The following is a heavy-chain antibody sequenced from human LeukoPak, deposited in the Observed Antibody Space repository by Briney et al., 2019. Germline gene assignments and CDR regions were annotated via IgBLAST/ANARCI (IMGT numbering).Heavy chain of an antibody. Sequence: GGSLRLSCAASGFTFSTYAMSWVRQAPGKGLEWVSAISGSGGSTYYADSVKGRFTISRDNAKNSLYLQMNSLRAEDTAVYYCASKPPYYYDSSGYWYAYWGQGTLVTVSS. CDR2: ISGSGGST. D-gene: IGHD3-22*01. CDR1: GFTFSTYA. V-gene: IGHV3-23*01. CDR3: ASKPPYYYDSSGYWYAY. J-gene: IGHJ4*02.